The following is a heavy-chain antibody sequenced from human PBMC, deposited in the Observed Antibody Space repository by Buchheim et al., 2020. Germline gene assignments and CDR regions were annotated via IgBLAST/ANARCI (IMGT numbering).Heavy chain of an antibody. Sequence: EVQLVESGGGLVQPGGSLRLSCAASGFMFNKNCMHWVRQAPGKGLVWVSRINGDGTSTSYADSVKGRFTISRDNAKNTLYLQMNSLRTEDTAMYYCAYIPSAPGDFWGQGTL. V-gene: IGHV3-74*01. CDR3: AYIPSAPGDF. CDR1: GFMFNKNC. D-gene: IGHD2-2*02. J-gene: IGHJ4*02. CDR2: INGDGTST.